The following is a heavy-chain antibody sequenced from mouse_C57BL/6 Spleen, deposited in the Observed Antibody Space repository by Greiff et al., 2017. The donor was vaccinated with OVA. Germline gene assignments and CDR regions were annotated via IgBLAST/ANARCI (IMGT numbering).Heavy chain of an antibody. J-gene: IGHJ2*01. Sequence: QVQLKQSGPELVKPGASVKISCKASGYSFTSYYIHWVKQRPGQGLEWIGWIYPGSGNTKYNEKFKGKATLTADTSSSTAYMQLSSLTSEDSAVYYCAGDVGNFDYWGQGTTLTVSS. D-gene: IGHD3-3*01. V-gene: IGHV1-66*01. CDR2: IYPGSGNT. CDR3: AGDVGNFDY. CDR1: GYSFTSYY.